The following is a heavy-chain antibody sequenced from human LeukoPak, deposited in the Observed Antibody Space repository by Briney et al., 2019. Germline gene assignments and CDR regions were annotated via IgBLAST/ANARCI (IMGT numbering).Heavy chain of an antibody. CDR1: GYSISSGYY. J-gene: IGHJ4*02. D-gene: IGHD5-18*01. Sequence: PSETLSLTCTVSGYSISSGYYWGWIRQPPGKGLEWIGSIYHSGSTYYNPSLKSRVTISVDTSKNQFSLKLSSVTAADTAVYYCARGQFDGYSYAPGYWGQGTLVTVSS. V-gene: IGHV4-38-2*02. CDR3: ARGQFDGYSYAPGY. CDR2: IYHSGST.